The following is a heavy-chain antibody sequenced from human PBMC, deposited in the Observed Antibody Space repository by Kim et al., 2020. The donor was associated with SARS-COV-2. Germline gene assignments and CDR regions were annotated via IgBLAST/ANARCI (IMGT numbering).Heavy chain of an antibody. V-gene: IGHV4-61*02. CDR1: GGSISSGSYY. J-gene: IGHJ5*02. Sequence: SETLSLTCTVSGGSISSGSYYWSWIRQPAGKGLEWIGRIYTSGSTNYNPSLKSRVTISVDTSKNQFSLKLSSVTAADTAVYYCARGGGYSYGYWFDPWGQGTLVTVSS. CDR3: ARGGGYSYGYWFDP. CDR2: IYTSGST. D-gene: IGHD5-18*01.